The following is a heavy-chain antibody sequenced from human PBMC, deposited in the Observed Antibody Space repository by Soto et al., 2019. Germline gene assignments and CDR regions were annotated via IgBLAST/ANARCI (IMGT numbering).Heavy chain of an antibody. CDR1: GGSFRGYY. D-gene: IGHD2-2*02. CDR2: INQSGST. CDR3: ARDWPIPIYYYYYGMDV. Sequence: SETLSLTCTVFGGSFRGYYWNWIRQPPGKGLEWIGEINQSGSTNYNPSLKSRATMPVDTSKNQFSLKLSSVTAADTAVYYRARDWPIPIYYYYYGMDVWGQGTTVTVSS. V-gene: IGHV4-34*01. J-gene: IGHJ6*02.